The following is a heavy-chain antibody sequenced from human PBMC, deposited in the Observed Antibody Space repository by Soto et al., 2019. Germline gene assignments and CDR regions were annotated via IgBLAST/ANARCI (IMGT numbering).Heavy chain of an antibody. CDR1: GGSISNYY. Sequence: TSETLSLTCTVSGGSISNYYWSWIRQPPGKGLEWIGYIYYSGSTNYNPSLKSRVTISVDTSKNQFSLKLSSVTAADTDVYYCARVWGGAFDIWGQGTMVNVSS. J-gene: IGHJ3*02. D-gene: IGHD3-10*01. CDR2: IYYSGST. CDR3: ARVWGGAFDI. V-gene: IGHV4-59*01.